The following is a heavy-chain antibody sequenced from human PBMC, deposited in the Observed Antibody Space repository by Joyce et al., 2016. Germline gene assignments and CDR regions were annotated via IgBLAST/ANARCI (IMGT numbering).Heavy chain of an antibody. J-gene: IGHJ4*02. CDR2: SHGSGSA. CDR1: GASVTIDDYY. V-gene: IGHV4-31*03. CDR3: ASFPRGISGSTFYFDH. D-gene: IGHD5-12*01. Sequence: QVQLQESGPGLVKPSQTLSLTCSVSGASVTIDDYYWIWMRQHTGEALEWSGYSHGSGSAYYTSSLESRFTIAVDTSKNHFSLKLTSVTAADTAVYYCASFPRGISGSTFYFDHWGQGILVTVSS.